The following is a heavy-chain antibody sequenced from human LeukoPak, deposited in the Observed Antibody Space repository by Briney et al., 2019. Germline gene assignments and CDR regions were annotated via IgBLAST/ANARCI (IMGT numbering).Heavy chain of an antibody. D-gene: IGHD1-26*01. CDR3: TGWELLTPNDY. V-gene: IGHV4-39*01. CDR2: IYYSKNT. CDR1: GGSISSSSAY. J-gene: IGHJ4*02. Sequence: SSETLSLTCTVSGGSISSSSAYWGWIRQPPGKGLEWIGSIYYSKNTYYNPSLKSRVTISADTSKNQFSLTLGSVSAADTAVYYCTGWELLTPNDYWGQGTLVTVSS.